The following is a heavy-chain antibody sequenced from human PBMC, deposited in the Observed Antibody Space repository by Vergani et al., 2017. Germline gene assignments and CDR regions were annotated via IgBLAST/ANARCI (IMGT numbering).Heavy chain of an antibody. D-gene: IGHD3-10*01. CDR2: IYSGGST. V-gene: IGHV3-53*01. Sequence: EVQLVESGGGLIQPGGSLRLSCAASGFTVSSNYMSWVRQAPGKGLEWVSVIYSGGSTYYADSVKGRFTISRDNSKNTLYLQMNSLRDEDTAVYYCARWDYYGSGSYYSSAFDIWGQGTMVTVSS. CDR1: GFTVSSNY. CDR3: ARWDYYGSGSYYSSAFDI. J-gene: IGHJ3*02.